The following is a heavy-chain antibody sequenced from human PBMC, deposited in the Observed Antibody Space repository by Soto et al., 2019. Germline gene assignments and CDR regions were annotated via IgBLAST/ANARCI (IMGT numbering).Heavy chain of an antibody. CDR1: GFTFSSYA. CDR2: ISGSGGST. J-gene: IGHJ4*02. D-gene: IGHD3-16*01. CDR3: AKDGGKTYYFDY. V-gene: IGHV3-23*01. Sequence: EVQLLESGGGLVQPGGSLRLSCAASGFTFSSYAMSWVRQAPGKGLEWVSAISGSGGSTYYADSVKGRFIISRDNSKNTLYLQMNSLRAEDTAVYYCAKDGGKTYYFDYWGQGTLVTVSS.